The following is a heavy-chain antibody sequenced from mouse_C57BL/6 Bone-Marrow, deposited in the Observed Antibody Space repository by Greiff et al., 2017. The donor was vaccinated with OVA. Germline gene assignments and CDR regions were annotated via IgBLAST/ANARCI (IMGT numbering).Heavy chain of an antibody. CDR1: GFTFSDYG. CDR3: ARPIDDYDVGAWFAY. CDR2: ISSGSSTI. D-gene: IGHD2-4*01. V-gene: IGHV5-17*01. Sequence: EVNLVESGGGLVKPGGSLKLSCAASGFTFSDYGMHWVRQAPEKGLEWVAYISSGSSTIYYADTVKGRFTISRDNAKNTLFLQMTSLRSEDTAMYYCARPIDDYDVGAWFAYWGQGTLVTVSA. J-gene: IGHJ3*01.